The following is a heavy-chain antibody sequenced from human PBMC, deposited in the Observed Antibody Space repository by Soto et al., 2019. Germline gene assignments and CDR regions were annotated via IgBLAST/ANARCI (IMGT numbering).Heavy chain of an antibody. CDR1: GGSISSGDYY. J-gene: IGHJ4*02. D-gene: IGHD4-17*01. V-gene: IGHV4-30-4*01. CDR2: IYYRGTT. CDR3: ARDVYGDTLFDY. Sequence: QVQLQESGPGLVKSSQTLSLTCTVSGGSISSGDYYWSWIRQPPGKGLEWIGYIYYRGTTYYNPYLKSRVTITVDTAKNQFSLKLSSVTAADTAVYYGARDVYGDTLFDYWGQGTLVTVSS.